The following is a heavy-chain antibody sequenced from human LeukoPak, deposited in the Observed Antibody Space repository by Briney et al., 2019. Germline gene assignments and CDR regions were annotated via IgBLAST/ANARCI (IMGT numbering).Heavy chain of an antibody. D-gene: IGHD1-26*01. CDR3: ARDPGTRSPFDY. CDR2: IYTSGST. J-gene: IGHJ4*02. V-gene: IGHV4-61*02. Sequence: SETLSLTCTVSGGSISSGSYYWSWIRQPAGKGLEWIGRIYTSGSTNYNPSLKSRVTISVDTSKNQFSLKLSSVTAADTAVYYCARDPGTRSPFDYWGQGTLVTVSS. CDR1: GGSISSGSYY.